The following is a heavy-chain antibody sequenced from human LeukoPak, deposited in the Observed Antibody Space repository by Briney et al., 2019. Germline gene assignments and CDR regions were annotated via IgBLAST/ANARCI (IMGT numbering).Heavy chain of an antibody. D-gene: IGHD2-15*01. CDR1: GGSISSYY. CDR3: ARVKVAAKSYYFDY. CDR2: IYYSGST. V-gene: IGHV4-59*12. Sequence: SETLSLTCTVSGGSISSYYWSWIRQPPGKGLEWIGYIYYSGSTYYNPSLKSRVTISVDTSKNQFSLKLSSVTAADTAVYYCARVKVAAKSYYFDYWGQGTLVTVSS. J-gene: IGHJ4*02.